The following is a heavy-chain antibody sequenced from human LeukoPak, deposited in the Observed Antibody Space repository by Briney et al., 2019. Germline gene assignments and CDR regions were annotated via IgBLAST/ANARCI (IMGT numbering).Heavy chain of an antibody. CDR1: GFTFSTYA. CDR2: ISGSGDNT. J-gene: IGHJ4*02. V-gene: IGHV3-23*01. Sequence: GGSLRLSCAASGFTFSTYAMNWVRQAPGQGLEWVSGISGSGDNTYYADSVRGRFTISRDKSKSTVYLQMNSLGVEDTAIYYCARGRKLGAPTYFFDYWGQGTLVTVSS. D-gene: IGHD1-26*01. CDR3: ARGRKLGAPTYFFDY.